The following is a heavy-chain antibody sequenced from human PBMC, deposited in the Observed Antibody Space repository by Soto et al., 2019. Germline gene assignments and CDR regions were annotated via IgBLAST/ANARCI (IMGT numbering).Heavy chain of an antibody. CDR2: ISGSGGTT. Sequence: EVQLLESGGGLVQPGGSLRLSCAASGFTFSSYAMSWVRQAPGKGLEWVSSISGSGGTTYYADSVKGRFTISRDNSKNTLYLQMNSLRAEDTAVYYCAKTGGYSSGWPDYWGHGTLVTVSS. J-gene: IGHJ4*01. CDR3: AKTGGYSSGWPDY. D-gene: IGHD6-19*01. CDR1: GFTFSSYA. V-gene: IGHV3-23*01.